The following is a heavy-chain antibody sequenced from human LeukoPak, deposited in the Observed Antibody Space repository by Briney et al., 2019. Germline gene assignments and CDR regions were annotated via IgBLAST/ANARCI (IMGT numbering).Heavy chain of an antibody. J-gene: IGHJ4*02. Sequence: ASVMVSCKASGYTFTGYYMHWVRQAPGQGLEWMGRINPNSGGTNYAQKFQGRVTMTRDTSISTAYMELSRLRSDDTAVYYCARDSRGSPTELDYWGQGTLVTVSS. V-gene: IGHV1-2*06. CDR2: INPNSGGT. CDR3: ARDSRGSPTELDY. CDR1: GYTFTGYY. D-gene: IGHD3-16*01.